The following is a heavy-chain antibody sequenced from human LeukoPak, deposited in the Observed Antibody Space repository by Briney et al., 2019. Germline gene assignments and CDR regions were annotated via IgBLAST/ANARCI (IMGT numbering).Heavy chain of an antibody. D-gene: IGHD1-26*01. Sequence: SETLSLTCTVSGGSISSYYWSWIRQPAGKGLEWIGRIYTSGSTNYNPSLKSRVTMSVDTSKNQFSLKLSSVTAADTAVYYCARHRRLGGATLSYYFDYWGQGTLVTVSS. CDR3: ARHRRLGGATLSYYFDY. V-gene: IGHV4-4*07. CDR1: GGSISSYY. CDR2: IYTSGST. J-gene: IGHJ4*02.